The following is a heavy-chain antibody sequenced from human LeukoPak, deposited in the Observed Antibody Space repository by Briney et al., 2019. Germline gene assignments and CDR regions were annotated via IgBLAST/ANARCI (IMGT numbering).Heavy chain of an antibody. CDR2: IQFDGSDK. Sequence: GGSLRLSCAASGFIFSTYGMHWVRQAPGKGLEWVAFIQFDGSDKFYADSVKGRFTISRDNSKNTLYLQMNSLRPEDTSVYYCAKDQQLQPFHYWGQGTLVTVSS. V-gene: IGHV3-30*02. D-gene: IGHD2-2*01. CDR1: GFIFSTYG. CDR3: AKDQQLQPFHY. J-gene: IGHJ4*02.